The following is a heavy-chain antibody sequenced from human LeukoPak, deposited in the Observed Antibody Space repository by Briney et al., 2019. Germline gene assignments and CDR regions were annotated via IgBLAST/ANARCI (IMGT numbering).Heavy chain of an antibody. CDR3: TTTPRGYSGYDTTLTYFDY. V-gene: IGHV3-15*01. CDR1: GFTFSSYS. J-gene: IGHJ4*02. CDR2: IKSKTDGGTT. D-gene: IGHD5-12*01. Sequence: GGSLRLSCAASGFTFSSYSMNWVRQAPGKGLEWVGRIKSKTDGGTTDYAAPVKGRFTISRDDSKNTLYLQMNSLKTEDTAVYYCTTTPRGYSGYDTTLTYFDYWGQGTLVTVSS.